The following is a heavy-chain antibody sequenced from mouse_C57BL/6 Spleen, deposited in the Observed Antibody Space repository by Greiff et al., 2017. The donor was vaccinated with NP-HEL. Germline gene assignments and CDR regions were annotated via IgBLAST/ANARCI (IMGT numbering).Heavy chain of an antibody. CDR1: GFTFSSYA. CDR2: ISSGGDYI. J-gene: IGHJ2*01. V-gene: IGHV5-9-1*02. CDR3: TREGGNYDFDY. D-gene: IGHD2-1*01. Sequence: EVMLVESGEGLVKPGGSLKLSCAASGFTFSSYAMSWVRQTPEKRLEWVAYISSGGDYIYYADTVKGRFTISRDNARNTLYLQMSSLKSEDTAMYYCTREGGNYDFDYWGQGTTLTVSS.